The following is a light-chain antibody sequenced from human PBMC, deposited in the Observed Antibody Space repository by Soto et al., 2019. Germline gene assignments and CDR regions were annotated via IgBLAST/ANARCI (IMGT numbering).Light chain of an antibody. V-gene: IGKV1-5*03. CDR1: QNIGRF. J-gene: IGKJ1*01. CDR2: KAS. CDR3: QHYNSYSEA. Sequence: DIQMTQSPSSLSASVGDRVTITCRASQNIGRFLNWYQQKPGKAPKLLIYKASTLKSGVPSRFSGSGSGTEFTLTISSLQPDDFATYYCQHYNSYSEAFGQGTKVDIK.